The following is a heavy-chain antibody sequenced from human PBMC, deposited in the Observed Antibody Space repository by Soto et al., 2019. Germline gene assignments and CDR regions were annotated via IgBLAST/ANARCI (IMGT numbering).Heavy chain of an antibody. D-gene: IGHD3-9*01. CDR3: ARGDYFDRRFDN. Sequence: PGGSLRLSCAASGFTFSSTWMSWVRQAPGKGLEWVATIKQDESEKYYVDSVKGRFTVSRDNAENSLYLQMDSLRVEDTAVYYCARGDYFDRRFDNWGQGALVTVSS. CDR1: GFTFSSTW. V-gene: IGHV3-7*03. CDR2: IKQDESEK. J-gene: IGHJ4*02.